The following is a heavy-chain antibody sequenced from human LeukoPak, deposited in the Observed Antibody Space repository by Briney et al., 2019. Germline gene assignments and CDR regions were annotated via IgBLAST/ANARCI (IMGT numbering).Heavy chain of an antibody. V-gene: IGHV4-34*01. CDR2: INHSGST. D-gene: IGHD2-8*01. CDR3: ARAPKDIVLMLYAWGYFDY. Sequence: SETLSLTCAVYGGSFSGYYWSWIRQPPGKGLEWIGEINHSGSTNYNPSLKSRVTISVDTSKNQFSLKLSSVTAADTAVYYCARAPKDIVLMLYAWGYFDYWGQGTLVTVSS. J-gene: IGHJ4*02. CDR1: GGSFSGYY.